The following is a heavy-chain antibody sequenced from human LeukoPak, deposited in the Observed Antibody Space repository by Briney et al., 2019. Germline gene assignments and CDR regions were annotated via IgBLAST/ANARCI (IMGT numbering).Heavy chain of an antibody. CDR2: IWYDGSNK. D-gene: IGHD6-6*01. Sequence: GGSLRLSCAASGFTFSSYGMHWVRQAPGKGLEWVAVIWYDGSNKYYADSVKGRFTISRDNSKNTLYLQMNSLRAEDTAVYYCAKEGSSDAFDIWGRGTMVTVSS. J-gene: IGHJ3*02. V-gene: IGHV3-33*06. CDR1: GFTFSSYG. CDR3: AKEGSSDAFDI.